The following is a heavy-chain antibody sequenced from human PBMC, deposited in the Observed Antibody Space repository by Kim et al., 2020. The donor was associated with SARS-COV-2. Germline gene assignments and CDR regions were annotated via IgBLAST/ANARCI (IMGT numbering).Heavy chain of an antibody. CDR2: IKPDGSGQ. CDR3: ARDWSDSTSKSQDY. D-gene: IGHD6-6*01. Sequence: GGSLRLSCAASGFIFSNHYMSWVRQAPGKGLEWVGYIKPDGSGQYYVHSVKGRFTISRDNTRNSLDLQMNSLRVEDTAVYYCARDWSDSTSKSQDYWGQGSLVTVSS. J-gene: IGHJ4*02. V-gene: IGHV3-7*01. CDR1: GFIFSNHY.